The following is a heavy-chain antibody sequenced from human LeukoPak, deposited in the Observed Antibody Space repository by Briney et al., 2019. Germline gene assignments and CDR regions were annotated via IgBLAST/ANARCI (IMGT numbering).Heavy chain of an antibody. CDR3: AKGSLSVTTKTYFDS. Sequence: GGSLRLSCAASGFTFSTYAMTWVRQAPGKGLEWVSGLGGSGTSTYYADSVKGRFTISRDNSKNTLYLQMNGLRADDTAIYYCAKGSLSVTTKTYFDSWGQGTLVTVSS. V-gene: IGHV3-23*01. CDR2: LGGSGTST. J-gene: IGHJ4*02. CDR1: GFTFSTYA. D-gene: IGHD4-17*01.